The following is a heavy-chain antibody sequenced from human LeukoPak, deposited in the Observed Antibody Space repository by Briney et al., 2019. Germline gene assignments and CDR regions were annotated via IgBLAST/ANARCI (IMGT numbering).Heavy chain of an antibody. Sequence: PGGSLRLSCAASGLTFSSYEMNWVRQAPGKGLEWVSYISSSSSSIYYADSVKGRFTISRDNAKKSLYLQMHSLRAEDTAVYYCARDSHKFDSSGYYPDAFDIWGQGTMVTVPS. CDR3: ARDSHKFDSSGYYPDAFDI. V-gene: IGHV3-48*03. CDR2: ISSSSSSI. D-gene: IGHD3-22*01. J-gene: IGHJ3*02. CDR1: GLTFSSYE.